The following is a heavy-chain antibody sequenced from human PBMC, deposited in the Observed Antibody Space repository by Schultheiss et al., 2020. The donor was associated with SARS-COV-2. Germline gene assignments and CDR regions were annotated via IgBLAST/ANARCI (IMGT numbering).Heavy chain of an antibody. CDR1: GGTFSSYA. Sequence: KISCKASGGTFSSYAISWVRQAPGQGLEWMGRIIPILGIANYAQKFQGRVTITADESASATFMEMSSLTSEDTAMYYCARDVNDGEGWYFDVWGRGTLVTVSS. CDR2: IIPILGIA. J-gene: IGHJ2*01. CDR3: ARDVNDGEGWYFDV. D-gene: IGHD4-17*01. V-gene: IGHV1-69*04.